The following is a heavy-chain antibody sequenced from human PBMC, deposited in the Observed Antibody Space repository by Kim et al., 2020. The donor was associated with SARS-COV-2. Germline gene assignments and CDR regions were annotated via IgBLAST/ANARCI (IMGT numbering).Heavy chain of an antibody. CDR3: AKDTAMVTLFDY. J-gene: IGHJ4*02. D-gene: IGHD5-18*01. Sequence: YYNPSLKSRVTISVDTSKNQFSLKLSSVTAAVTAVYYCAKDTAMVTLFDYWGQGTLVTVSS. V-gene: IGHV4-39*02.